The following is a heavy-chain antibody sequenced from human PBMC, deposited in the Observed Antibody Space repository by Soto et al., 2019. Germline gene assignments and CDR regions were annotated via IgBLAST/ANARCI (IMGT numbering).Heavy chain of an antibody. CDR3: ARYDFVAFYFDH. J-gene: IGHJ4*02. V-gene: IGHV4-59*02. CDR2: MYYRGTT. D-gene: IGHD3-3*01. CDR1: IGSVTSYY. Sequence: KTSETLSLTCSVSIGSVTSYYWSWIRQPPGKGLEWIGDMYYRGTTNYNPSLKSRVTISIDTSKNQFSLKMTSVTAADTAVYYCARYDFVAFYFDHWGQGTLVTVSS.